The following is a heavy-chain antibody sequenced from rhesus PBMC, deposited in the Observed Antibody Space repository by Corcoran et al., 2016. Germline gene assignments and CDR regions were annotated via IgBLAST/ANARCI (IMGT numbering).Heavy chain of an antibody. CDR3: ATEYCTGSGCFNVDY. V-gene: IGHV4-65*01. CDR2: IRGRRGST. D-gene: IGHD2-21*01. CDR1: GGSVSSSNW. J-gene: IGHJ4*01. Sequence: VQLQESGPGLVKPSETLSLTCAVSGGSVSSSNWWSWIRQPTGNGLEWIGYIRGRRGSTQYNPSPKSRFTISTDTTKNQSSLKLSSGTAAETAVYYCATEYCTGSGCFNVDYWGQGVLVTVSS.